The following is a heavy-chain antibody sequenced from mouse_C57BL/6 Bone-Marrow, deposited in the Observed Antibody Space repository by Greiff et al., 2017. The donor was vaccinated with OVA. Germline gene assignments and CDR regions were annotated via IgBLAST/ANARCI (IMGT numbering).Heavy chain of an antibody. J-gene: IGHJ1*03. CDR1: GFTFSSYA. Sequence: EVHLVESGGGLVKPGGSLKLSCAASGFTFSSYAMSWVRQTPEKRLEWVATISDGGSYTYYPDNVQGRFPISRDNAKNNLYLQMSHLKSEDTAMDYCARDDWDWYFDVWGTGTTVTVSS. CDR2: ISDGGSYT. V-gene: IGHV5-4*01. CDR3: ARDDWDWYFDV. D-gene: IGHD4-1*01.